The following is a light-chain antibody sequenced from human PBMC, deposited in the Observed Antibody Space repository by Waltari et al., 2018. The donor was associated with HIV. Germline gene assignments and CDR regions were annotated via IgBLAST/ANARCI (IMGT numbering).Light chain of an antibody. CDR3: QHYNNWPPYT. J-gene: IGKJ2*01. CDR2: GAS. V-gene: IGKV3-15*01. Sequence: EIVMTQSPVTPSVSPGERASLPCRASQSISSNLAWYQPKPGQPPRLLIYGASTRATGIPARFSGSGSGTEFTLTISSLQSEDFAVYYCQHYNNWPPYTFGQGTKLEIK. CDR1: QSISSN.